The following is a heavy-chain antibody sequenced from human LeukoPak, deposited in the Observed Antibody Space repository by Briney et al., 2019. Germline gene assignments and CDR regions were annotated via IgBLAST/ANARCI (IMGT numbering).Heavy chain of an antibody. Sequence: SETLSLTCTVSGGSISSSSYYWGWIRQPPGKGLEWIGSIYYSGSTYYNPSLKSRVTISVDTSKNQFSLKLSSVTAADTAVYYCARHDYDFWNEYNWFDPWGQGTLVTVSS. CDR3: ARHDYDFWNEYNWFDP. CDR1: GGSISSSSYY. J-gene: IGHJ5*02. V-gene: IGHV4-39*01. CDR2: IYYSGST. D-gene: IGHD3-3*01.